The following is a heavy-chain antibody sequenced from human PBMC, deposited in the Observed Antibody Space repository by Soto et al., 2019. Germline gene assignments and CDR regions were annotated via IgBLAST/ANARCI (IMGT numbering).Heavy chain of an antibody. V-gene: IGHV4-4*07. CDR1: GGSISSYY. CDR2: IYNGGNT. J-gene: IGHJ6*02. D-gene: IGHD3-10*01. Sequence: PSETLSLTCPVSGGSISSYYWSWIRQSAGKGLEWIGRIYNGGNTQYNPSLKSRVTMSADTSKNQFSLRLNSVTAADTAVYYCARDGSESYGLDVWGQGTMVTVSS. CDR3: ARDGSESYGLDV.